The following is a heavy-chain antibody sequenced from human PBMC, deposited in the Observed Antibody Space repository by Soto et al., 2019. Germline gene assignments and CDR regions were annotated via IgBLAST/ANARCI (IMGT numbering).Heavy chain of an antibody. CDR1: GGTFSNYA. J-gene: IGHJ4*02. CDR2: IAPIFGPA. Sequence: SVKVSCQASGGTFSNYAISWVRQAPGQGLEWVGGIAPIFGPANYAQKFQGRGTITADESTSTAYMELSSLRSEDTAVYYCARSVGGYDSSGYPHFGYWGQGTLVTVSS. V-gene: IGHV1-69*01. D-gene: IGHD3-22*01. CDR3: ARSVGGYDSSGYPHFGY.